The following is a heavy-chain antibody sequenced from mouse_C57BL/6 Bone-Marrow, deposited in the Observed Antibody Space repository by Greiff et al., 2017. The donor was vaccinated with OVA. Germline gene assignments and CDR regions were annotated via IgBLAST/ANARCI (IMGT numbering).Heavy chain of an antibody. Sequence: EVQLVESGGGLVKPGGSLKLSCAASGFTFSDYGMHWVRQAPEKGLEWVAYISSGSSTIYYADTVKGRFTIARDNAKNTLFLQMTSLRSEDTAMYYCARHYGSSYGAMDYWGQGTSVTVSS. CDR1: GFTFSDYG. CDR2: ISSGSSTI. J-gene: IGHJ4*01. V-gene: IGHV5-17*01. CDR3: ARHYGSSYGAMDY. D-gene: IGHD1-1*01.